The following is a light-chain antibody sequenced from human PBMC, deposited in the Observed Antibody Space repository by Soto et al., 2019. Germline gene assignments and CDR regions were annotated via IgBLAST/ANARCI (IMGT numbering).Light chain of an antibody. V-gene: IGKV3-20*01. CDR2: GTS. J-gene: IGKJ1*01. Sequence: IVLTQSPGTLSLSPGERATLSCRASQRVSSSYLAWYQQKPGQAPRLLIYGTSSRATGIPDRFSGSGSGTGFTLTISRLEPDDFAVYYCQQYGTSPGTFGQGTKV. CDR1: QRVSSSY. CDR3: QQYGTSPGT.